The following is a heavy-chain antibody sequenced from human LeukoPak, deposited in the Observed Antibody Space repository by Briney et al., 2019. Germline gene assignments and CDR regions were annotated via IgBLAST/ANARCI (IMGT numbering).Heavy chain of an antibody. CDR2: IRSKAYGGTT. D-gene: IGHD3-9*01. J-gene: IGHJ4*02. Sequence: GGSLRLSCTASGFTFGDYAMSWVRQAPGKGLEWVGFIRSKAYGGTTEYAASVKGRFTISRDDPKSIAYLQMNSLKTEDTAVYYCTRDRGLRYFDWLFCWGQGTLVTVSS. V-gene: IGHV3-49*04. CDR3: TRDRGLRYFDWLFC. CDR1: GFTFGDYA.